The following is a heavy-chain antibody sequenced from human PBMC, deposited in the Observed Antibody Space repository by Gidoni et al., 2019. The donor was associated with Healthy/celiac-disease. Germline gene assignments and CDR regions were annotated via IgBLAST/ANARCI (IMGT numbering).Heavy chain of an antibody. D-gene: IGHD6-6*01. V-gene: IGHV3-33*01. CDR2: IWYDGSNK. Sequence: QLVESGGGVVQPGRSLRLSCAASGFTFSSYGMHWVRQAPGKGLEWVAVIWYDGSNKYYADSVKGRFTISRDNSKNTLYLQMNSLRAEDTAVYYCARDRRGSSSFDYWGQGTLVTVSS. CDR3: ARDRRGSSSFDY. CDR1: GFTFSSYG. J-gene: IGHJ4*02.